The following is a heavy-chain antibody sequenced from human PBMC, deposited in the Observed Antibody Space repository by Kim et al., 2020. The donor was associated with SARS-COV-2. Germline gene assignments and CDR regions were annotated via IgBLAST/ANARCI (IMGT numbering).Heavy chain of an antibody. CDR2: IGTAGDT. Sequence: GGSLRLSCAASGFTFSSYDMHWVRQATGKGLEWVSAIGTAGDTYYPGSVKGRFTISRENAKNSLYLQMNSLRAGDTAVYYCARDRKGRDGYNTGRYYYYGMDVWGQGTTVTVSS. CDR1: GFTFSSYD. J-gene: IGHJ6*02. CDR3: ARDRKGRDGYNTGRYYYYGMDV. D-gene: IGHD5-12*01. V-gene: IGHV3-13*04.